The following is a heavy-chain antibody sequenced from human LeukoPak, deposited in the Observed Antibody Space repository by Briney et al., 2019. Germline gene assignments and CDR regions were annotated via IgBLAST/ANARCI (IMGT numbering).Heavy chain of an antibody. CDR2: ISSSSSYI. CDR1: GFTFSSYS. V-gene: IGHV3-21*01. CDR3: ARSLWGRGYSGYEDFGY. D-gene: IGHD5-12*01. J-gene: IGHJ4*02. Sequence: GGSLRLSCAASGFTFSSYSMNWVRQAPGKGLEWVSSISSSSSYIYYADSVKGRFTISRDNAKNSLYLQMNSLRAEDTAVYYCARSLWGRGYSGYEDFGYWGQGTLVTVSS.